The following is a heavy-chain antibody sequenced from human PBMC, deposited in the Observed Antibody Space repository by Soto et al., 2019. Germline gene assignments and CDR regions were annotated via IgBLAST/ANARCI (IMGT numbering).Heavy chain of an antibody. J-gene: IGHJ6*02. D-gene: IGHD6-13*01. CDR3: VKDLNSDFWAGYNYYALEI. Sequence: GASVKVTWKASGYAFASCGRSWVRQAPGQGLEWMGWISAYYGNTNYAQKLQGRVTMTTDTSTSTAYMELRRLRVDDTAVYYCVKDLNSDFWAGYNYYALEISGQGTTVTV. CDR2: ISAYYGNT. CDR1: GYAFASCG. V-gene: IGHV1-18*01.